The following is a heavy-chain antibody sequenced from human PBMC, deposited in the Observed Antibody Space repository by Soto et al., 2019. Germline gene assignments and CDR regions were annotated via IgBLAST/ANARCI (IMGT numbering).Heavy chain of an antibody. Sequence: SETLSLTCTVSGGSVSSDTHYWSWIRQPPGKRLEWIGFMYSSGSTNYNPSLKSRVTMSVDTSKNQFSLKLRSVIVAEPAVYHCARFVRSCSGTTCYTRADVWGQGTTVTVSS. CDR3: ARFVRSCSGTTCYTRADV. J-gene: IGHJ6*02. CDR2: MYSSGST. V-gene: IGHV4-61*01. D-gene: IGHD2-2*02. CDR1: GGSVSSDTHY.